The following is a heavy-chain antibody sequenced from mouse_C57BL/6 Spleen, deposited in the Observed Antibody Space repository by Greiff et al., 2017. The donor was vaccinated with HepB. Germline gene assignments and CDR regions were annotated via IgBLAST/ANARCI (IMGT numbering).Heavy chain of an antibody. CDR3: ARAKATPLAMDY. D-gene: IGHD1-1*01. V-gene: IGHV1-52*01. J-gene: IGHJ4*01. Sequence: VQLQQPGAELVRPGSSVKLSCKASGYTFTSYWMHWVKQRPIQGLEWIGNIDPSDSETHYNQKFKDKATLTVDKSSSTAYMQLSSLTSEDSAVYYCARAKATPLAMDYWGQGTSVTVSS. CDR2: IDPSDSET. CDR1: GYTFTSYW.